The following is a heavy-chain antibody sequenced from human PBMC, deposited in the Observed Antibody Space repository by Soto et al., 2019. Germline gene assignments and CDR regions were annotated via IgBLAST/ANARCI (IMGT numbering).Heavy chain of an antibody. D-gene: IGHD4-17*01. J-gene: IGHJ4*02. CDR3: AREGAFIPGDPKGMVDY. CDR1: GGSFSGYY. Sequence: QVQLQQWGAGLLKPSETLSLTCAVYGGSFSGYYWSWIRQPPGKGLEWIGEINHSGSTNYNPSLKSRVTIAGDTSKKQFSLKLSSVTAADTAVYYCAREGAFIPGDPKGMVDYWGQGTLVTVSS. V-gene: IGHV4-34*01. CDR2: INHSGST.